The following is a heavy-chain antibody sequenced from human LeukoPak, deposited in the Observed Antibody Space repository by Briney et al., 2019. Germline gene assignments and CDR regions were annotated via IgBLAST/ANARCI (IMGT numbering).Heavy chain of an antibody. CDR2: IWYDGSNK. V-gene: IGHV3-33*01. Sequence: GGSLRLSCAASGFTFSSYGMHWVRQAPGKGLEWVAVIWYDGSNKYYADSVKGRFTISRDNPKNTLYLQMNSLRAEDTAVYYCARGESYYDSSGYNFDYWGQGTLVTVSS. J-gene: IGHJ4*02. CDR1: GFTFSSYG. CDR3: ARGESYYDSSGYNFDY. D-gene: IGHD3-22*01.